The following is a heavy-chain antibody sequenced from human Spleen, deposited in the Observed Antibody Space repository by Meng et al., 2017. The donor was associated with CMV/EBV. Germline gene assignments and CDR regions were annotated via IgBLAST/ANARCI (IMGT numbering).Heavy chain of an antibody. D-gene: IGHD2-2*01. CDR1: GGPIGINNYY. V-gene: IGHV4-39*07. J-gene: IGHJ4*02. Sequence: SETLSLTCTVSGGPIGINNYYWAWIRQPPGKGLEWIATIYYTGTTYYNPSLKSRVTILLDTSKNHFSLKLSSVTAADTAVYYCARTYIVLVPATIPYGFDYWGQGSMVTVSS. CDR2: IYYTGTT. CDR3: ARTYIVLVPATIPYGFDY.